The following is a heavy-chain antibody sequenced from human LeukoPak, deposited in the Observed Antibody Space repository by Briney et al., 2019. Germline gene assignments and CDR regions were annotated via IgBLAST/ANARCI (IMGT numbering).Heavy chain of an antibody. CDR3: AKANIAAAGTPIV. CDR2: ISSSGSTI. Sequence: GGSLRLSCAASGFTFSDYYMSWIRQAPGKGLEWVSYISSSGSTIYYADSVKGRFTISRDNAKNSLYLQMNSLRAEDTALYYCAKANIAAAGTPIVWGQGTLVTVSS. D-gene: IGHD6-13*01. V-gene: IGHV3-11*01. CDR1: GFTFSDYY. J-gene: IGHJ4*02.